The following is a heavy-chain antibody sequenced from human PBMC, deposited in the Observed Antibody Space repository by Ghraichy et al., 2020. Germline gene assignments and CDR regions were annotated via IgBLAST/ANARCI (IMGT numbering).Heavy chain of an antibody. CDR3: ARDSGSGYTGYDSTLGWFDT. D-gene: IGHD5-12*01. CDR2: NYYPGES. V-gene: IGHV4-31*03. Sequence: SETLSLTCTVSGGSISSGDRFWSWVRQRPGKGLVWVGYNYYPGESYYNPSLKSRVTIATDTSKNQFSLKLRSASAAATAVYYCARDSGSGYTGYDSTLGWFDTWGQGTLVSVSS. CDR1: GGSISSGDRF. J-gene: IGHJ5*02.